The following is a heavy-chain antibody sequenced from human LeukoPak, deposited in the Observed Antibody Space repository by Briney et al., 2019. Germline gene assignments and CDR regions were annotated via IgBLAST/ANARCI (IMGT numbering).Heavy chain of an antibody. D-gene: IGHD1/OR15-1a*01. Sequence: APVKVSCKASGYTFTDYYMHWVRQAPGQGLDWVGWINPTSGATNYAQKFQGRVTMTRDTSNNTSYMELSRLRSDDTAVYYCAREFRTTTWSYDAFDLWGQGTMVTVSS. J-gene: IGHJ3*01. V-gene: IGHV1-2*02. CDR3: AREFRTTTWSYDAFDL. CDR1: GYTFTDYY. CDR2: INPTSGAT.